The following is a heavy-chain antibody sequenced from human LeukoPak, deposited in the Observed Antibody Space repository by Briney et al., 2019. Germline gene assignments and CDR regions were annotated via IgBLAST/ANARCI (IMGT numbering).Heavy chain of an antibody. D-gene: IGHD4-17*01. Sequence: SETLSLTCTVSGGSISSYYWSWIRQPPGKGLEWIGYIYYSGSTNYNPSLKSRVTISVDTSKNRFSLKLSSVTAAATAVYYCARVTVDYGSYYYYYMDVWGKGTTVTVSS. CDR3: ARVTVDYGSYYYYYMDV. V-gene: IGHV4-59*01. CDR1: GGSISSYY. J-gene: IGHJ6*03. CDR2: IYYSGST.